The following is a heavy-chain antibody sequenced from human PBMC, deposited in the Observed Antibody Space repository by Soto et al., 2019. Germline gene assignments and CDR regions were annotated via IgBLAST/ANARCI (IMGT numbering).Heavy chain of an antibody. CDR2: ISYDGSNK. Sequence: QVQLVESGGGVVQPGRSLRLSCAASGFTFSSYGMHWVRQAPGKGLEWVAVISYDGSNKYYADSVKGRFTISRDNSKNTLYLQMNSLRAEDTAVYYCAKDPVAGTRRYYGMDVLGQGTTVTVSS. CDR3: AKDPVAGTRRYYGMDV. CDR1: GFTFSSYG. J-gene: IGHJ6*02. V-gene: IGHV3-30*18. D-gene: IGHD6-19*01.